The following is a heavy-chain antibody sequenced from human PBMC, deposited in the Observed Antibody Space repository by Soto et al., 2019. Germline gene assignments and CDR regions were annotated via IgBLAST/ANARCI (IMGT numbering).Heavy chain of an antibody. V-gene: IGHV1-18*01. CDR1: GYTFTSYG. Sequence: GASVKVSCKASGYTFTSYGISWVRQAPGQGLEWMGWISAYNGNTNYAQKLQGRVTMTTDTSTSTAYMELRSLRSDDTAVYYCARDTVTTTDTPWGYFDYWGQGTLVTVSS. CDR2: ISAYNGNT. CDR3: ARDTVTTTDTPWGYFDY. J-gene: IGHJ4*02. D-gene: IGHD4-17*01.